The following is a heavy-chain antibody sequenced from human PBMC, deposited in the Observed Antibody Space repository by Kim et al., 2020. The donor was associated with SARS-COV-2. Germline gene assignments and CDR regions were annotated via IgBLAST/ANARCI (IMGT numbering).Heavy chain of an antibody. V-gene: IGHV3-15*01. Sequence: GGSLRLSCAASGFTFSNAWMSWVRQAPGKGLEWVGRIKSKTDGGTTDYAAPVKGRFTISRDDSKNTLYLQMNSLKTEDTAVYYCTTDYPVQVWRDLDDYWGQGTLVTVSS. CDR1: GFTFSNAW. CDR2: IKSKTDGGTT. CDR3: TTDYPVQVWRDLDDY. D-gene: IGHD5-18*01. J-gene: IGHJ4*02.